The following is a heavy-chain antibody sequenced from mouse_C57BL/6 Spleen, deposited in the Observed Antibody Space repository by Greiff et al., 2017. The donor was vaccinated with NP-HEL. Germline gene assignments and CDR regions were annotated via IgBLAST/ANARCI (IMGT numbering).Heavy chain of an antibody. V-gene: IGHV5-6*01. J-gene: IGHJ4*01. CDR3: ARHSWDGENYAMDY. CDR1: GFTFSSYG. CDR2: ISSGGSYT. Sequence: EVQLVESGGDLVKPGGSLKLSCAASGFTFSSYGMSWVRQTPDKRLEWVATISSGGSYTYYPDSVKGRFTISRNNAKNTLYLQMSSLKSEDTAMYYGARHSWDGENYAMDYWGQGTSVTVSS. D-gene: IGHD4-1*01.